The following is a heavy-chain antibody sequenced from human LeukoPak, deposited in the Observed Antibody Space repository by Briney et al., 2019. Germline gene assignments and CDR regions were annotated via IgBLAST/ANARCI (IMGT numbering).Heavy chain of an antibody. CDR2: IYPGDSDT. Sequence: GESLKISSKGSGYSFTSYWIGWVRQMPGKGLEWMGIIYPGDSDTRYSPSFQGQVTISADKSISTAYLQWSSLKASDTAMYYCARQGDDYSNPGAFDIWGQGTMVTVSS. V-gene: IGHV5-51*01. D-gene: IGHD4-4*01. CDR3: ARQGDDYSNPGAFDI. J-gene: IGHJ3*02. CDR1: GYSFTSYW.